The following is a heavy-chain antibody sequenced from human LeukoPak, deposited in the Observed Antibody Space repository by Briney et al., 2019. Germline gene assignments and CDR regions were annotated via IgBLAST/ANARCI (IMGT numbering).Heavy chain of an antibody. CDR1: GFTFSSYW. CDR2: INTDGSST. D-gene: IGHD3-3*01. V-gene: IGHV3-74*01. Sequence: GGSLRLSCAASGFTFSSYWMHWVRQAPGKGLVWVSRINTDGSSTSYADSVKARFTISRDNAKNTLYLQMNSLRAEDTAVYYCARDLRSTYYDFWSGRAFDIWGQGTMVTVSS. CDR3: ARDLRSTYYDFWSGRAFDI. J-gene: IGHJ3*02.